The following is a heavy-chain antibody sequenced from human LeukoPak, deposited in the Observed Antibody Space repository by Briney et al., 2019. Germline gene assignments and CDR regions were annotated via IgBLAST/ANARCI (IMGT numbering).Heavy chain of an antibody. V-gene: IGHV3-30-3*01. Sequence: GGSLRLSCAASGFTFSSYAMHWVRQAPGKGLEWVAVISYDGSNKYYADSVKGRFTISRDNSKNTLYLQMNSLRAEDTAVYYCARERTRWELLGGGAFDIWGQGTMVTVSS. D-gene: IGHD1-26*01. CDR3: ARERTRWELLGGGAFDI. J-gene: IGHJ3*02. CDR2: ISYDGSNK. CDR1: GFTFSSYA.